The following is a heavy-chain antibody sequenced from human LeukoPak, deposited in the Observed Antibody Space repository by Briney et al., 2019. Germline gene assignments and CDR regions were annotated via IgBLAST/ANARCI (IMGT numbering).Heavy chain of an antibody. V-gene: IGHV1-46*01. CDR2: IHPNDGDT. CDR1: GYTFTNFY. CDR3: ATYTQSGAQGVSDY. D-gene: IGHD3-10*01. J-gene: IGHJ4*02. Sequence: ASVKVSCKASGYTFTNFYMHWVRQAPGQGLEWMGLIHPNDGDTKYAHEFQDRVTMTRDTSTSTVYMELSSLRFEDTAVYYCATYTQSGAQGVSDYWGQGTLVTVSS.